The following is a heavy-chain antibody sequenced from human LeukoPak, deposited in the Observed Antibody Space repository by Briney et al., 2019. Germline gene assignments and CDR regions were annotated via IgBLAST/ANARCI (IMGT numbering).Heavy chain of an antibody. Sequence: ASVKVSCKASGYTFTSYGISWVRQAPGQGLEWTGWISGYNGNTNYAQKAQGRVTMTTDTSTSTAYMELRSLRSDDTAVYYCARDPLSVGMDVWGKGTTVTVSS. V-gene: IGHV1-18*04. CDR3: ARDPLSVGMDV. J-gene: IGHJ6*04. CDR1: GYTFTSYG. CDR2: ISGYNGNT.